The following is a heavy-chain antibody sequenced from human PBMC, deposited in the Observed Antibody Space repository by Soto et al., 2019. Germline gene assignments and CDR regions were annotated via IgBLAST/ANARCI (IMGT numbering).Heavy chain of an antibody. CDR1: GGSFSGYY. Sequence: SETLSLTCAVYGGSFSGYYWSWIRQPPGKGLEWIGEINHSGSTNYNPSLKSRVTISVDTSKNQFSLKLSSVTAADTAVYYCERERQYYYDSSGPRRDWFDPWGQGTLVTVSS. CDR2: INHSGST. CDR3: ERERQYYYDSSGPRRDWFDP. V-gene: IGHV4-34*01. D-gene: IGHD3-22*01. J-gene: IGHJ5*02.